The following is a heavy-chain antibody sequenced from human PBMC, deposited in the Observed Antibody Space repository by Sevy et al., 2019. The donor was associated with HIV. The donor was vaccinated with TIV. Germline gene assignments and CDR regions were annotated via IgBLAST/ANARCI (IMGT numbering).Heavy chain of an antibody. CDR2: FSFGCGRI. CDR3: AREGCTKPHDY. Sequence: GGSLRLSCAASGFTFSKYSMSWVRQAPGKGLEWVSTFSFGCGRINYADSVKGRFTISRDGSKNTLYLQRNSLRAEDTAVYYGAREGCTKPHDYWGQGTLVTVSS. D-gene: IGHD2-8*01. V-gene: IGHV3-23*01. J-gene: IGHJ4*02. CDR1: GFTFSKYS.